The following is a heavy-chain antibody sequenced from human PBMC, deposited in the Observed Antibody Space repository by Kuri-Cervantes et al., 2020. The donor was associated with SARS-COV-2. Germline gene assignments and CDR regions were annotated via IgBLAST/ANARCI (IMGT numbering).Heavy chain of an antibody. CDR1: GFTFSSYW. Sequence: GGSLRLSCAASGFTFSSYWMSWVRQAPGKGLEWVANIKQDGSEKYYVDSVKGRFTISRDNSKNTLYLQMNSLRAEDTAVYYCAMVSRGSSGGYYYYYGMDVWGQGTTVTVSS. V-gene: IGHV3-7*01. D-gene: IGHD6-6*01. CDR2: IKQDGSEK. J-gene: IGHJ6*02. CDR3: AMVSRGSSGGYYYYYGMDV.